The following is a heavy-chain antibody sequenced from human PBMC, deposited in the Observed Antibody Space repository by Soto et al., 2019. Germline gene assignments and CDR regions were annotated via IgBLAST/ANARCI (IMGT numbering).Heavy chain of an antibody. CDR1: GFTFSSYA. Sequence: PGGSLRLSCAASGFTFSSYAMHWVRQAPGKGLEWVAVISYDGSNKYYADSVKGRFTISRDNSKNTLYLQMNSLRAEDTAVYYCAREGYSYGYYYYYGMDVWGQGTTVTVSS. D-gene: IGHD5-18*01. V-gene: IGHV3-30-3*01. CDR2: ISYDGSNK. CDR3: AREGYSYGYYYYYGMDV. J-gene: IGHJ6*02.